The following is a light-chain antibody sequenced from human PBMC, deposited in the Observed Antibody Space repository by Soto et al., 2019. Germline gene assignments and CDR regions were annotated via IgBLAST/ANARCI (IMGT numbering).Light chain of an antibody. CDR2: QDN. CDR1: KLGDGY. J-gene: IGLJ2*01. V-gene: IGLV3-1*01. Sequence: SYELTQPPSVFVSPGQTVSITCYGDKLGDGYASWYQQKPGQSPVLVIYQDNKRPSGIPERFSGSNAGNTATLTISGTQSMDEADYYCQAWHISSVIFGGGTKLTVL. CDR3: QAWHISSVI.